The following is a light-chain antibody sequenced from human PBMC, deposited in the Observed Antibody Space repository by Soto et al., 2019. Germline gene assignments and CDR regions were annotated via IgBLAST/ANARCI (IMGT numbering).Light chain of an antibody. Sequence: QSVLTQPPSASGSPGQSVTITCSGTSSDVGEENYVSWYQQHPGKVPKLILYEVSKRPSGVPDRFSGSRSGNTASLTVSGLQAEDEADYYCSSFAGSYTWVFGGGTKLTVL. CDR2: EVS. V-gene: IGLV2-8*01. CDR1: SSDVGEENY. J-gene: IGLJ3*02. CDR3: SSFAGSYTWV.